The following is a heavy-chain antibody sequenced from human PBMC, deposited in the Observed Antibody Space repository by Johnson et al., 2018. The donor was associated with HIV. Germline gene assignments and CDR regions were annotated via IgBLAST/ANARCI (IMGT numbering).Heavy chain of an antibody. Sequence: VQLVESGGGLVQPGRSLRLSCAASGFTFDDYSMHWVRQAPGKGLEWVSGISWNSGSIGYADSVTGRFTISRDNAKNSLYLQMNSLRAEDTALYYCARVLGFTIDAFDLWGRGTMVTVSS. V-gene: IGHV3-9*01. D-gene: IGHD5-24*01. CDR1: GFTFDDYS. CDR3: ARVLGFTIDAFDL. J-gene: IGHJ3*01. CDR2: ISWNSGSI.